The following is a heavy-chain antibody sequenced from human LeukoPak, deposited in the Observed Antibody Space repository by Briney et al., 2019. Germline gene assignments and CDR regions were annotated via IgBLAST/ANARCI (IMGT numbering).Heavy chain of an antibody. CDR1: SGSIRSYY. CDR2: INFSGST. Sequence: SETLSLTCTVPSGSIRSYYWSWIRQPPGEGLEWIGYINFSGSTNYNPSLKSRVTISADTSKDQFSLKLTSVTAADTAVYYCARFGELYFDSWGQGTLVTVSS. CDR3: ARFGELYFDS. D-gene: IGHD3-10*01. V-gene: IGHV4-59*01. J-gene: IGHJ4*02.